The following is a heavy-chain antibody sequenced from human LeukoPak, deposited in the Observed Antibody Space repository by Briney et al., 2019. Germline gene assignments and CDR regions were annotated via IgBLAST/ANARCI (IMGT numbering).Heavy chain of an antibody. Sequence: GSSDTLSCMAYRGTFSSYAISWVRQAPGQGLEWIGGIIPIFGKANYAQKLQGRVTVTPDESTSTAYMELSSLRSEDTAVYYCASSNADYYFDYWGQGTLVTVSS. CDR2: IIPIFGKA. CDR1: RGTFSSYA. D-gene: IGHD4-17*01. CDR3: ASSNADYYFDY. J-gene: IGHJ4*02. V-gene: IGHV1-69*01.